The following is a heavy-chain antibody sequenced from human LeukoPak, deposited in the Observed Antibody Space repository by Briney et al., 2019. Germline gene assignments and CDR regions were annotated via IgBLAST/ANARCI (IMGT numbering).Heavy chain of an antibody. J-gene: IGHJ4*02. V-gene: IGHV3-30*02. CDR1: GFSVSSYG. CDR3: AKEREDLVVVAAAMRGYI. D-gene: IGHD2-2*01. Sequence: PGGSLRLSCAASGFSVSSYGMHWVRQAPGKGLEWVAFTRFDGNFKYYADSVKGRFTISRDNSKNTVFLQMNSQRPEDTAVYYCAKEREDLVVVAAAMRGYIWGQGTLVTVSS. CDR2: TRFDGNFK.